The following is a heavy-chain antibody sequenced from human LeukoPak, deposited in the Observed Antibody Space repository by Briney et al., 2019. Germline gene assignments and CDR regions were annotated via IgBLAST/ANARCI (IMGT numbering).Heavy chain of an antibody. CDR2: IYSGGST. CDR1: GFIVSSNY. D-gene: IGHD3-10*01. V-gene: IGHV3-53*01. CDR3: ARGSARFFGPDY. Sequence: GGSLRLSCAASGFIVSSNYMNWVRQPPGKGLEWVSVIYSGGSTYYADSVKGRFTISRDYSENKVYLQMNSLRADDTAVYYCARGSARFFGPDYWGQGTLVTVSS. J-gene: IGHJ4*02.